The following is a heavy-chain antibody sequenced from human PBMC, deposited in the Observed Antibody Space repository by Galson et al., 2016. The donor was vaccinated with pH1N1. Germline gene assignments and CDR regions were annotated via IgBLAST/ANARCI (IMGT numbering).Heavy chain of an antibody. V-gene: IGHV1-46*01. D-gene: IGHD2-15*01. CDR1: GYIFTKYY. J-gene: IGHJ4*02. CDR3: ARDFRDCSGGFGFSSRDY. CDR2: IDPSGGTT. Sequence: SVKVSCKASGYIFTKYYMYWVRQAPGLGLEWMGVIDPSGGTTSYAQKFQGRVTMTSDTSTSTVYMELSSLRSEDTAVYYCARDFRDCSGGFGFSSRDYWGQGTLVTVSS.